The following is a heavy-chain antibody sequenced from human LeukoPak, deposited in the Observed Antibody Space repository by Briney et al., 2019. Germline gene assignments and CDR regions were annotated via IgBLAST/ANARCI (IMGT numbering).Heavy chain of an antibody. Sequence: PGGSLRLSCGASGLRFRNAWMSWVRQAPGKGLEWVGHIKSKSDGGTRDYAAPVKGRFNISRDDSENTLYLQMNSLKAEDTAVYYCTTERRNSWYGPWFDPWGQGTLVTVSS. J-gene: IGHJ5*02. CDR1: GLRFRNAW. V-gene: IGHV3-15*01. D-gene: IGHD6-13*01. CDR3: TTERRNSWYGPWFDP. CDR2: IKSKSDGGTR.